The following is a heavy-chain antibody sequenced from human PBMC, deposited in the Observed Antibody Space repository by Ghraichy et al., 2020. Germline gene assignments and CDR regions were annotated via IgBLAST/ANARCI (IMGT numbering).Heavy chain of an antibody. Sequence: SVKVSCKASGGTFSSYAISWVRQAPGQGLEWMGGIIPIFGIANYAQKFQGRVTITADKSTSTAYMELSSLRSEDTAVYYCARGRAIDSSGYYAFDIWGQGTMVTVSS. J-gene: IGHJ3*02. V-gene: IGHV1-69*10. CDR1: GGTFSSYA. CDR3: ARGRAIDSSGYYAFDI. CDR2: IIPIFGIA. D-gene: IGHD3-22*01.